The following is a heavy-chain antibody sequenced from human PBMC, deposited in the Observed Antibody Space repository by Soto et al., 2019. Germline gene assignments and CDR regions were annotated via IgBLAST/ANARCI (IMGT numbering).Heavy chain of an antibody. CDR3: AKSLMVRGVGYWFDP. V-gene: IGHV3-23*01. CDR1: GFTFSSYA. J-gene: IGHJ5*02. D-gene: IGHD3-10*01. CDR2: ITGSGDSA. Sequence: GGSLRLSCAASGFTFSSYAMSWVRQAPGEGLEWVSSITGSGDSAYYAESVKGRFTISRDNSKNTLYVQMNSLRAEDTAVYYCAKSLMVRGVGYWFDPWGQGTLVTVSS.